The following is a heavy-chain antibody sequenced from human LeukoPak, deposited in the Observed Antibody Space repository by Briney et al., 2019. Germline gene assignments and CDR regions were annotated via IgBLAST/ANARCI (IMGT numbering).Heavy chain of an antibody. J-gene: IGHJ4*02. CDR2: INQDGSAK. CDR1: GFIFSKYW. CDR3: ARGLMF. D-gene: IGHD3-10*02. Sequence: PGGSLRLSCAASGFIFSKYWMSWVRQAPGKGLEWVANINQDGSAKYYVDSVKGRFTISRDNAKNSLSLQMNSLRAEDTAVYHCARGLMFWGQGTLVTVSS. V-gene: IGHV3-7*03.